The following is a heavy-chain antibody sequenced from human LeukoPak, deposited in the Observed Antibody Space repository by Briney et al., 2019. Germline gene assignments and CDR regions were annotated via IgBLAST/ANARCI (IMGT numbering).Heavy chain of an antibody. V-gene: IGHV1-2*02. D-gene: IGHD1-26*01. J-gene: IGHJ4*02. CDR1: GYTFTDYY. Sequence: ASVKVSCKASGYTFTDYYLHWVRQAPGQGLEWLAWISPSSGGINYAQKFQGRVTLTRDTSISTAYNELRRLRADDTAVYYCARGRDSGSRTYYFDYWGQGTLVTVSS. CDR2: ISPSSGGI. CDR3: ARGRDSGSRTYYFDY.